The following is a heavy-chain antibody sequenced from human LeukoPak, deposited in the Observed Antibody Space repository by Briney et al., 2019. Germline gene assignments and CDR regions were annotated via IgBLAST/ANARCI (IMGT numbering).Heavy chain of an antibody. CDR3: ARDPLSSTYDSSGYFDY. CDR2: ICYSGST. Sequence: SETLSLTCTVSGGSISNYCWSWIRQPPGKGLEYIGYICYSGSTNYNPSLKSRVTISVDTSKNQFSLKLSSVTAADTAVYYCARDPLSSTYDSSGYFDYWGQGTLVTVSS. J-gene: IGHJ4*02. V-gene: IGHV4-59*01. D-gene: IGHD3-22*01. CDR1: GGSISNYC.